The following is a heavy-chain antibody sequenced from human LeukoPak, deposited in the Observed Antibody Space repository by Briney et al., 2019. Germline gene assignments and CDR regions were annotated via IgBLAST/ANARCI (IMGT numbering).Heavy chain of an antibody. CDR2: INPSGGTT. V-gene: IGHV1-46*01. Sequence: GASVKVSCKASGYTFTSYYMHWVRQAPGQGLEWMGIINPSGGTTVYAQKFHDRVTMTRDTSTSTVYMEVSSLRPGDTAVYYCARPTSIIPASNVYYYYYAMDVWGQGTTVTVSS. J-gene: IGHJ6*02. D-gene: IGHD2-2*01. CDR1: GYTFTSYY. CDR3: ARPTSIIPASNVYYYYYAMDV.